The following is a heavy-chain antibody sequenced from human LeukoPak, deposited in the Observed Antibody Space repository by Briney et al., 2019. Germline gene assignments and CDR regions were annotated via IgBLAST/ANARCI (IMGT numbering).Heavy chain of an antibody. CDR3: ASAGEYYYYYMDV. CDR2: RWYDGSNK. V-gene: IGHV3-33*01. CDR1: GFTFRSYG. Sequence: GGSLRLSCAASGFTFRSYGMHWVRQAPGKGLERVAVRWYDGSNKYYADSVKSRFTISRDNSKNALYLQMNSLRAEDTAVYYCASAGEYYYYYMDVWGKGTTVTVSS. J-gene: IGHJ6*03. D-gene: IGHD6-13*01.